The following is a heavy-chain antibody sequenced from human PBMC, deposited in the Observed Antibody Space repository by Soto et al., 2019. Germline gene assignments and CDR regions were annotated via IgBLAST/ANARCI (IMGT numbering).Heavy chain of an antibody. D-gene: IGHD3-10*01. CDR2: ISGSGGST. CDR3: AKDSVSMVRGFDY. CDR1: GFTFSSYA. V-gene: IGHV3-23*01. J-gene: IGHJ4*02. Sequence: EVPLSDSGGGLVQPGGSLRLSCAASGFTFSSYAMNWVRQAPGKGLEWVSAISGSGGSTYYADSVTGRFTISRDNSKNTLYLQMNSLRAEDTAVYYCAKDSVSMVRGFDYWGQGTLVTVSS.